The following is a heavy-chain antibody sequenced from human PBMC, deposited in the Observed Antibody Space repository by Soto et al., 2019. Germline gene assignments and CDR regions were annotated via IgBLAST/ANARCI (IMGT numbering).Heavy chain of an antibody. V-gene: IGHV4-39*01. Sequence: SETMYITCTVSGGSISSSSYYWGWISQPPGKGLEWIGSIYYSGSTYYNPSLKSRVTISVDTSKNQFSLKLSSVTAADTAVYYCASLRSRARDYYYYMDVWGKGTTVTVSS. CDR2: IYYSGST. CDR1: GGSISSSSYY. D-gene: IGHD4-17*01. CDR3: ASLRSRARDYYYYMDV. J-gene: IGHJ6*03.